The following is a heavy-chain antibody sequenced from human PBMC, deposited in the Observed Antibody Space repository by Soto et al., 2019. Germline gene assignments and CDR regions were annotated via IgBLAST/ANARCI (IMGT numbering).Heavy chain of an antibody. CDR1: GYTFTSYG. Sequence: ASVKVSCKASGYTFTSYGISWVRQAPGQGLEWMGWISAYNGNTNYAQKLQGRVTMTTDTSTSTAYMGLRSLRSDDTAVYYCARDGPYGDYDLYIIDYWGQGTLVTVSS. CDR3: ARDGPYGDYDLYIIDY. V-gene: IGHV1-18*01. D-gene: IGHD4-17*01. CDR2: ISAYNGNT. J-gene: IGHJ4*02.